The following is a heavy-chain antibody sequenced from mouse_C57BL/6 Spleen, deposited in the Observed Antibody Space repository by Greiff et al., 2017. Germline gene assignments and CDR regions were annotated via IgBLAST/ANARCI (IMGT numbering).Heavy chain of an antibody. CDR3: ARHEEFYYSNSPFDY. Sequence: VQLQQLGAELVKPGASVKLSCKASGYTFTEYTIHWVKQRSGQGLARIGWFYPGRGSIKYNEKFKDKAALTADKSSSTVYMELSRLKSKDSAVYFCARHEEFYYSNSPFDYWGQGTTLTVSS. CDR1: GYTFTEYT. CDR2: FYPGRGSI. D-gene: IGHD2-5*01. J-gene: IGHJ2*01. V-gene: IGHV1-62-2*01.